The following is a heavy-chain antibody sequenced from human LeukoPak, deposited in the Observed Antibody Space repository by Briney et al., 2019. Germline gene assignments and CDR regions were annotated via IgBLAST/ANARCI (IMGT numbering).Heavy chain of an antibody. Sequence: SETLSLTCTVSGGSISSYYWSWLRQPPGKGLEWIGYIYYSGSTNYNPSLKSRVTISVDTSKNQFSLKLSSVTAADTAVYYCARSPERGPPWIPNYWGQGTLVTVSS. D-gene: IGHD5-18*01. J-gene: IGHJ4*02. CDR3: ARSPERGPPWIPNY. CDR1: GGSISSYY. CDR2: IYYSGST. V-gene: IGHV4-59*01.